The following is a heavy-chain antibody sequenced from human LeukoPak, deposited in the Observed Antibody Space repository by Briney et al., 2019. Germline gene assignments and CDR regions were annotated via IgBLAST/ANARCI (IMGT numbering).Heavy chain of an antibody. J-gene: IGHJ4*02. D-gene: IGHD3-10*01. Sequence: GGSLRLSCAASGFTFSSCAMSWVRQAPGKGLEWVSAISGSGGSTYYADSAKGRFTISRDNSKNTLYLQMNSLRAEDTAVYYCAKDLLDPMVRGMVDYWGQGTLVTVSS. CDR2: ISGSGGST. V-gene: IGHV3-23*01. CDR1: GFTFSSCA. CDR3: AKDLLDPMVRGMVDY.